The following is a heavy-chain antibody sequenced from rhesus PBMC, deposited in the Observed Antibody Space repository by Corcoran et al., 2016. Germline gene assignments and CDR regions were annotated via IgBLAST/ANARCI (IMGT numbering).Heavy chain of an antibody. CDR3: ARKDPGAPIDY. D-gene: IGHD1-44*02. J-gene: IGHJ4*01. Sequence: QLQLQESGPGLVKPSETLSLTCAVSGGSISSNYWSWIRQPPGKGLGWIGRISGSGGRTDYRPSLKSRVTISTDTSKNQFSLSLSSVTAADTAVYYCARKDPGAPIDYWGQGVLVTVSS. V-gene: IGHV4-173*01. CDR1: GGSISSNY. CDR2: ISGSGGRT.